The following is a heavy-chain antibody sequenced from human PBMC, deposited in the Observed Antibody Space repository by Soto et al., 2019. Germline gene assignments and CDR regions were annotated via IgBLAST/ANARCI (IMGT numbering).Heavy chain of an antibody. J-gene: IGHJ4*02. D-gene: IGHD4-17*01. V-gene: IGHV4-39*01. CDR2: FFYGGRT. Sequence: QVQLQESGPGLLKPSETLSLTCTVSGGSISSPSYNWGWVRQPPGKGPEWIGSFFYGGRTHYLPSLKSRLAISVDTARSQVSLILTSVTAADTAVYYCTTVASTHFDSWGQGALVTVSS. CDR3: TTVASTHFDS. CDR1: GGSISSPSYN.